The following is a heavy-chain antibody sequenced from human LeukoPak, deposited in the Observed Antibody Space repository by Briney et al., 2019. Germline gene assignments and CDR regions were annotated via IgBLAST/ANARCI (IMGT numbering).Heavy chain of an antibody. CDR2: ISYDGSNK. D-gene: IGHD5-24*01. V-gene: IGHV3-30*04. Sequence: PGGSLRLFCAASGFTFSSYAMHWVRQAPGKGLEGGAVISYDGSNKYYADSAKGRFTIPRDNSKNTLYLQMNSLRAEDTAVYYCARDQRRDGYNSYYYYGMDVWGQGTTVTVSS. CDR1: GFTFSSYA. J-gene: IGHJ6*02. CDR3: ARDQRRDGYNSYYYYGMDV.